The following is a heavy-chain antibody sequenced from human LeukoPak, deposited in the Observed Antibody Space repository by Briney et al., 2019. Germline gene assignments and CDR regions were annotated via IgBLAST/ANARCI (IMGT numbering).Heavy chain of an antibody. CDR3: TREARAGNWFDP. CDR1: GYTFTAYY. CDR2: INPDSGGT. D-gene: IGHD5-12*01. Sequence: ASVKVSCKASGYTFTAYYIHWVRQAPGQGLERMGWINPDSGGTNYAQKFQGRVTMTRDTSISTVYMELSRLRSDDTAVFYCTREARAGNWFDPWGQGTLVTVSS. J-gene: IGHJ5*02. V-gene: IGHV1-2*02.